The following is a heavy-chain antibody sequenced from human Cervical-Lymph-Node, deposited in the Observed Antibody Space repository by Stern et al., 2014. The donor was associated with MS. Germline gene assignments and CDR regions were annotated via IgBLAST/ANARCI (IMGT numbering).Heavy chain of an antibody. Sequence: VQLVESGGGLVTPGGSLRLSCAASGFRFSDYSVNWVRQAPGKGLEWVSSISSNSTYIFYADTVKGRFTISRDNAQNSLFLQMHSLRAEDTAVYYCVRRGGIKYLDYWGQGTLVTVSS. CDR2: ISSNSTYI. V-gene: IGHV3-21*01. CDR3: VRRGGIKYLDY. D-gene: IGHD1-14*01. CDR1: GFRFSDYS. J-gene: IGHJ4*02.